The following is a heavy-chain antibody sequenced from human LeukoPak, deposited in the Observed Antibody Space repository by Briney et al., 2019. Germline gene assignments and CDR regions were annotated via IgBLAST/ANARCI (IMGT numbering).Heavy chain of an antibody. CDR1: GYTFTSYY. V-gene: IGHV1-46*01. Sequence: ASVKVSCKASGYTFTSYYMHWVRQAPGQGLEWMGIINPSGGSTSYAQKFQGKVTMTRDTSTSTVYMELSSLRSEDTAVYYCARDYGRELAARPNNWFDPWGQGTLVTVSS. D-gene: IGHD6-6*01. CDR3: ARDYGRELAARPNNWFDP. CDR2: INPSGGST. J-gene: IGHJ5*02.